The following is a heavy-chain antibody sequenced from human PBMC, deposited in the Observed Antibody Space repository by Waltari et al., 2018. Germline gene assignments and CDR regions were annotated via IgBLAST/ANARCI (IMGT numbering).Heavy chain of an antibody. CDR1: GFIFTRYG. Sequence: EVQLLESGGGLVQPGGSLRLSCAASGFIFTRYGMYWVRQAPGKGLEWVSAISAIGERTPYADSVKGRFTISRDNSKNTLYLQMNSLRAEDTAVYYCANRADGGAFYYFDYWGQGTLVTVSS. D-gene: IGHD3-10*01. CDR2: ISAIGERT. V-gene: IGHV3-23*01. CDR3: ANRADGGAFYYFDY. J-gene: IGHJ4*02.